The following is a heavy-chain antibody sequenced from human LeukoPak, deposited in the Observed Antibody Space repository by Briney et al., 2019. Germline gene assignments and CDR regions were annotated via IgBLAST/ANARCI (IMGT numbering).Heavy chain of an antibody. Sequence: IVIVVTPYYSHSVKGRFTISRDNYKNRMYLKINSLRGEDTAVYYCAKDPNWGVALYYFDYWGQGTLVTVSS. CDR3: AKDPNWGVALYYFDY. CDR2: IVIVVTP. J-gene: IGHJ4*02. D-gene: IGHD7-27*01. V-gene: IGHV3-23*01.